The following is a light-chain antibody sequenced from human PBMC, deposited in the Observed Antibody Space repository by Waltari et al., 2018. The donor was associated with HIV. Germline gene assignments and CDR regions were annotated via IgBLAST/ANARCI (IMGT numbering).Light chain of an antibody. CDR2: GAS. CDR3: QQYGSSPPIT. J-gene: IGKJ5*01. CDR1: RSLSSSD. V-gene: IGKV3-20*01. Sequence: EIVLTQSPGTVSLSPGERATLSCRARRSLSSSDLAWYQQKPGQAPRLLIYGASSRATGIPDRFSGSGSGTDFTITISRLEPEDFAVYYCQQYGSSPPITFGQGTRLEIK.